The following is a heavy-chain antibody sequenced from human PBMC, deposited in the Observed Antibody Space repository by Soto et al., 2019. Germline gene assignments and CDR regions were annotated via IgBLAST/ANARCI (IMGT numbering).Heavy chain of an antibody. V-gene: IGHV4-31*03. CDR3: AKTERYYCFDS. D-gene: IGHD3-10*01. CDR1: GVSISSGGYY. Sequence: QVQLQESCPGLVKPSQTLSLTCTVSGVSISSGGYYWSWSRLLPGTSLEWIGYIYYIGGTYYNPSITSRVTISVDTSENEFSLKLSSMTAADTAVYYCAKTERYYCFDSWGQGTLVTVSS. CDR2: IYYIGGT. J-gene: IGHJ4*02.